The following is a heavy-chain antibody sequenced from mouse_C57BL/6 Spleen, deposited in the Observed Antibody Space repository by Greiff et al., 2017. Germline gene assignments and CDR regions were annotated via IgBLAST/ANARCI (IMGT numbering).Heavy chain of an antibody. CDR2: INPYTGGT. Sequence: EVQLQQSGPVLVKPGASVKMSCKASGYTFTDYYMNWVKQSHGKSLEWIGVINPYTGGTSYNQKFKGKATLTVDKSSSTAYMELNSLTSEDSAVYYCARDSNYVFDYWGQGTTLTVSS. CDR1: GYTFTDYY. CDR3: ARDSNYVFDY. V-gene: IGHV1-19*01. J-gene: IGHJ2*01. D-gene: IGHD2-5*01.